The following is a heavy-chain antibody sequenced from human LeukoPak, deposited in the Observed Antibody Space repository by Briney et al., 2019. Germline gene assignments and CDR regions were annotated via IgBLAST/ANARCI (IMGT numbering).Heavy chain of an antibody. J-gene: IGHJ5*02. CDR1: GFSLSTSGVG. CDR2: IYWNDDK. Sequence: SGPTLVNPTETLTLTCTFSGFSLSTSGVGVCWIRQPPGTALDWLALIYWNDDKRYSPSLKTRLTITKDTSKNKVVLTMTNIDPVDTATYYCAHTIRRSGFDPWGQGTLVTVSS. D-gene: IGHD5-24*01. CDR3: AHTIRRSGFDP. V-gene: IGHV2-5*01.